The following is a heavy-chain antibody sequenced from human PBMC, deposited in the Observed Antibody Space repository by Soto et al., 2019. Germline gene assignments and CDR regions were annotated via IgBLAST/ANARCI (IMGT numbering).Heavy chain of an antibody. V-gene: IGHV2-5*02. D-gene: IGHD3-16*01. Sequence: QITLKESGPMLVKPTQTLTLTCTFSGFSLRSSGVGVGWSRQPPGKALEWLGVIYWDDDKRYSPSLRRRVTITKDTSKNQVVLTMTNMDPVDTATYYCAHNYVDVSDYWGQGILVTVSS. CDR1: GFSLRSSGVG. CDR2: IYWDDDK. CDR3: AHNYVDVSDY. J-gene: IGHJ4*02.